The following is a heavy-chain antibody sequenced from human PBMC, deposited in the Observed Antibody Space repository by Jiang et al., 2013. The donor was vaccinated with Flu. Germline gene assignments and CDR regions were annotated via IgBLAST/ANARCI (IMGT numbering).Heavy chain of an antibody. CDR1: GFTFANYG. Sequence: VQLVESGGGVVQPGTSLRLSCVASGFTFANYGMHWVRQAPAKGLEWVAVISFDASNKYYADSVRGRATISRDNSRSTLYLQMNSLRPEDTAVYYCVQVLRQVWVPSSGYHYGMDVWGQGLRSPSP. V-gene: IGHV3-30*03. CDR3: VQVLRQVWVPSSGYHYGMDV. D-gene: IGHD3-9*01. CDR2: ISFDASNK. J-gene: IGHJ6*02.